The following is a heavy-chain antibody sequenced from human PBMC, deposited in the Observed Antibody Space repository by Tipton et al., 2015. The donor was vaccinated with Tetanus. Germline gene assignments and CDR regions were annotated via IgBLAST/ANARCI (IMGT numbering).Heavy chain of an antibody. J-gene: IGHJ5*02. D-gene: IGHD3-10*01. Sequence: SLRLSCAASGFTFSDYYMSWIRQAPGKGLEWLSYISSSGSTDYYADSVKGRFTISRDNAKNSLYLQMNSLRAEDTAVYYCAKDKGFGELLTSNWFDPWGQGTLVTVSS. V-gene: IGHV3-11*01. CDR2: ISSSGSTD. CDR1: GFTFSDYY. CDR3: AKDKGFGELLTSNWFDP.